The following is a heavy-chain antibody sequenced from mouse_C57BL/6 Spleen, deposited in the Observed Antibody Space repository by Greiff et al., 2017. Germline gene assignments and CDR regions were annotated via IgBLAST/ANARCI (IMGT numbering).Heavy chain of an antibody. V-gene: IGHV1-66*01. J-gene: IGHJ3*01. CDR2: IYPGSGNT. CDR3: AREGDWDEFAY. CDR1: GYSFTSYY. Sequence: QVQLQQSGPELVKPGASVKISCKASGYSFTSYYIHWVKQRPGQGLEWIGWIYPGSGNTKYNEKFKGKATLTADTSSSTAYMQLSSLTSEDSAVYYCAREGDWDEFAYWGQGTLVTVSA. D-gene: IGHD4-1*01.